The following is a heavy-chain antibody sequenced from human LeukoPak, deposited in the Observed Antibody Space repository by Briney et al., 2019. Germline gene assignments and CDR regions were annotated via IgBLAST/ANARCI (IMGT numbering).Heavy chain of an antibody. Sequence: SQTLSLTCTVSGGSISSGDYYWSWIRQPPGKGLEWIGYIYYSGSTYYNPSLKSRVTISVDTSKNQFSLKLSSVTAADTAVYYRARDPGDGTAMVNFDYWGQGTLVTVSS. J-gene: IGHJ4*02. V-gene: IGHV4-30-4*01. CDR2: IYYSGST. CDR3: ARDPGDGTAMVNFDY. CDR1: GGSISSGDYY. D-gene: IGHD5-18*01.